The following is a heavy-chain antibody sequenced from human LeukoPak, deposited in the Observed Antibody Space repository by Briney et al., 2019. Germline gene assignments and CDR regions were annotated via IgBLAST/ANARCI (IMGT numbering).Heavy chain of an antibody. CDR1: GYTFTSYG. V-gene: IGHV1-18*01. CDR2: ISAYNGNT. D-gene: IGHD6-13*01. Sequence: ASVKVSCKASGYTFTSYGISWLRQAPGQGLEWMGWISAYNGNTNYAQTLQGRVTMTTYTSTSTAYMELRSLRSDDTAVYDGARDSYYSSSWYGNWFDPWGQGTLVTASS. J-gene: IGHJ5*02. CDR3: ARDSYYSSSWYGNWFDP.